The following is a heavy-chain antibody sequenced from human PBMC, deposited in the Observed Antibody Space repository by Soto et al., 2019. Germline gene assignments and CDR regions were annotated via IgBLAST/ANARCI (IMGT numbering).Heavy chain of an antibody. D-gene: IGHD6-19*01. CDR3: AKANFLGYSSGWYLPYY. V-gene: IGHV3-30*18. CDR2: ISYDGSNK. Sequence: LRLSCAASGFTFSSYGMHWVRQAPGKGLEWVAVISYDGSNKYYADSVKGRFTISRDNSKNTLYLQMNSLRAEDTAVYYCAKANFLGYSSGWYLPYYWGQGTLVTVSS. J-gene: IGHJ4*02. CDR1: GFTFSSYG.